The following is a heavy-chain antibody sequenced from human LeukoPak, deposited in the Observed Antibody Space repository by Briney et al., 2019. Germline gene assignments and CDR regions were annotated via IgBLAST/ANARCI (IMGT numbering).Heavy chain of an antibody. V-gene: IGHV3-21*01. CDR3: ASDPPSRKIVGATALDDY. CDR1: GFTFSSYS. Sequence: GGSLRLSCAASGFTFSSYSMNWVRQAPGKGLEWVSSISSSSSYIYYADSVKGRFTISRDNAKNSLYLQMNSLRAEDTAVYYCASDPPSRKIVGATALDDYWGQGTLVTVSS. D-gene: IGHD1-26*01. CDR2: ISSSSSYI. J-gene: IGHJ4*02.